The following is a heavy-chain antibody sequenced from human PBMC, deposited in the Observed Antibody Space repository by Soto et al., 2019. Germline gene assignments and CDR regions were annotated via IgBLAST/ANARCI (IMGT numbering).Heavy chain of an antibody. J-gene: IGHJ4*02. Sequence: GGSLRLSCAASGFTFSSYAMSWVRQAPGKGLEWVSAISGSGGSTYYADSVKGRFTISRDNSKNTLYLQMNSLRAEDTAVYYCVKDLFVAAHPGVDYWGQGTLVTVSS. CDR1: GFTFSSYA. D-gene: IGHD6-6*01. V-gene: IGHV3-23*01. CDR3: VKDLFVAAHPGVDY. CDR2: ISGSGGST.